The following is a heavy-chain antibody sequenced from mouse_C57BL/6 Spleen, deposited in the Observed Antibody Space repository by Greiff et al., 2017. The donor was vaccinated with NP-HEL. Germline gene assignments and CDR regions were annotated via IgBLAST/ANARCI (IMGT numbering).Heavy chain of an antibody. CDR2: IYPGDGDT. CDR3: ARGRGGYDGYYLDY. V-gene: IGHV1-80*01. CDR1: GYAFSSYW. D-gene: IGHD2-3*01. Sequence: QVQLKQSGAELVKPGASVKISCKASGYAFSSYWMNWVKQRPGKGLEWIGQIYPGDGDTNYNGKFKGKATLTADKSSSTVYMQLSSLTSEDSAVYFCARGRGGYDGYYLDYWGQGTTLTVSS. J-gene: IGHJ2*01.